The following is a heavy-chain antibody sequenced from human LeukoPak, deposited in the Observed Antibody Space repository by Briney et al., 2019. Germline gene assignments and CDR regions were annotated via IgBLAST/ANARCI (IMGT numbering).Heavy chain of an antibody. CDR2: VFDSGTT. Sequence: SETLSLTCTVSGGSISGSFWHWIRQPPGKGLEWMGYVFDSGTTAYNPSLKRRVTMSLDTSKSQFSLNLSSVTAADTAVYYCARVSGSYEGYFDYWGQGTLVTVSS. CDR1: GGSISGSF. CDR3: ARVSGSYEGYFDY. V-gene: IGHV4-59*01. J-gene: IGHJ4*02. D-gene: IGHD1-26*01.